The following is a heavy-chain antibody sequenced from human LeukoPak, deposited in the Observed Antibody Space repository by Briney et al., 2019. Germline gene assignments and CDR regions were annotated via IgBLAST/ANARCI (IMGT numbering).Heavy chain of an antibody. J-gene: IGHJ4*02. V-gene: IGHV4-34*01. D-gene: IGHD5-24*01. Sequence: SETLSLTCAVYGGSFSGYYWSWIRQPPGKGLEWIGEINHSGSTNYNPSLKSRVTISVATSKNQFSLKLSSVTAADTAVYYCARQGGKRWLQFLYYFDYWGQGTLVTVSS. CDR1: GGSFSGYY. CDR2: INHSGST. CDR3: ARQGGKRWLQFLYYFDY.